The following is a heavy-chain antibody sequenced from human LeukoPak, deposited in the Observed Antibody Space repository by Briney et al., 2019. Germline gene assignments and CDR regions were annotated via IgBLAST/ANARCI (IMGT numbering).Heavy chain of an antibody. CDR3: AISEDEDTAILDY. J-gene: IGHJ4*02. CDR2: INHSGST. V-gene: IGHV4-34*01. CDR1: GGSFSGYY. Sequence: SETLSLTCAVYGGSFSGYYWSWIRQPPGKGLEWIGEINHSGSTNYNPSLKSRVTISVDTSKNQFSLKLSSVTAADTAVYYCAISEDEDTAILDYWGQGTLVTVSS. D-gene: IGHD5-18*01.